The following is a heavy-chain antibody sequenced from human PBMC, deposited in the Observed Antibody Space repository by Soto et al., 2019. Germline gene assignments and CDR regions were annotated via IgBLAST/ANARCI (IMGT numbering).Heavy chain of an antibody. J-gene: IGHJ6*02. Sequence: GSLRLSCTASGFTFSSHPMSWVRQAPGKGLEWVSGISGSGGSTYYADSVKGRFTISRDNSKNTLYLQLNSLRAEDTAVYYCARGTTRYYAMDVWGQGTTVTV. D-gene: IGHD1-1*01. CDR1: GFTFSSHP. V-gene: IGHV3-23*01. CDR2: ISGSGGST. CDR3: ARGTTRYYAMDV.